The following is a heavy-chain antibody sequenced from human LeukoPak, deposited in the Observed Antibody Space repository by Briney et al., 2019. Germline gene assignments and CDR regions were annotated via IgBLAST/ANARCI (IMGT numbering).Heavy chain of an antibody. Sequence: EASVKVSFKASGYTFTGYYIHWVRQAPGQGLEWMGWINPKSGGTDYVQEFQGRVTMTRDTSISTAYMELNRLTSDDTAMYFCAYSDYPLDAFPFWGQGTMVTVSS. J-gene: IGHJ3*01. CDR2: INPKSGGT. CDR1: GYTFTGYY. D-gene: IGHD5-12*01. CDR3: AYSDYPLDAFPF. V-gene: IGHV1-2*02.